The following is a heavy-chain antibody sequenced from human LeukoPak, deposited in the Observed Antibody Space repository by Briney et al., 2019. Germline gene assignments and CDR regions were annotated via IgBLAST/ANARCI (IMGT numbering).Heavy chain of an antibody. J-gene: IGHJ6*02. D-gene: IGHD6-13*01. V-gene: IGHV3-23*01. CDR2: ISGSAGST. CDR3: AKQAVGSSWNDYYYGMDV. CDR1: GFIFSNYA. Sequence: GGSLRLSCAASGFIFSNYAMTWVRQAPGKGLEWVSAISGSAGSTYYADSVKGRFTISRDNSKNTVYVQMNSLRAEDTAVYYCAKQAVGSSWNDYYYGMDVWGQGTTVTVSS.